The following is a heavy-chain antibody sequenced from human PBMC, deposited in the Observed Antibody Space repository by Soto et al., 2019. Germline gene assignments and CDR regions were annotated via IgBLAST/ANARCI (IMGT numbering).Heavy chain of an antibody. D-gene: IGHD1-26*01. V-gene: IGHV3-11*05. J-gene: IGHJ2*01. Sequence: QEQLVESGGGSVKPGGSLRLSCAASGFISSDAYMSWIRQAPGKGLEAVSYISHTSHYMRYSDSVEGRFTVSRDNARNSLYLHMNNLRAEETPVYYTAKTVGIGPFGQFTIWGRGTLVIVSS. CDR1: GFISSDAY. CDR2: ISHTSHYM. CDR3: AKTVGIGPFGQFTI.